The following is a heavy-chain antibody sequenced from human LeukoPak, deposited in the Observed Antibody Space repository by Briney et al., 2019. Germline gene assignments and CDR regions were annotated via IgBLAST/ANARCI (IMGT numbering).Heavy chain of an antibody. V-gene: IGHV3-21*01. CDR1: GFTFSSYS. Sequence: PGGSLRLSCAASGFTFSSYSMSWVRQAPGKGLEWVSSISSSSSYIYYADSVKGRFTISRDNAENSLYLQMNSLRAEDTAVYYCARAGSSGYYADAFDIWGQGTMVTVSS. CDR2: ISSSSSYI. D-gene: IGHD3-22*01. CDR3: ARAGSSGYYADAFDI. J-gene: IGHJ3*02.